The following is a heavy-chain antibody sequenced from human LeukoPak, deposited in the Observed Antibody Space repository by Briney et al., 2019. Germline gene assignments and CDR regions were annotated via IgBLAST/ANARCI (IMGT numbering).Heavy chain of an antibody. CDR1: GYTLTELS. CDR3: ATYDFWSGYPVVNWFDP. CDR2: FDPEDGET. V-gene: IGHV1-24*01. D-gene: IGHD3-3*01. J-gene: IGHJ5*02. Sequence: GASVKVSCKVSGYTLTELSMHWVRPAPGKGLEWMGGFDPEDGETIYAQKFQGRVTMTEDTSTDTAYMELSSLRSEDTAVYYCATYDFWSGYPVVNWFDPWGQGTLVTVSS.